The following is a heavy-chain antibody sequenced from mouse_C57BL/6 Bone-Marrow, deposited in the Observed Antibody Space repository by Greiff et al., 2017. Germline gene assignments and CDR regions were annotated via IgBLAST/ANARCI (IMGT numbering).Heavy chain of an antibody. J-gene: IGHJ3*01. V-gene: IGHV1-15*01. D-gene: IGHD1-1*01. Sequence: QVQLQQSGAELVRPGASVTLSCKASGYTFTDYEMHWVKQTPVHGLEWIGAIDPETGGTAYNQKFKGKAILTADKSSSTAYMELRSLTSEDSAVYYCTGYYGSSYGAYWGQGTLVTVSA. CDR2: IDPETGGT. CDR3: TGYYGSSYGAY. CDR1: GYTFTDYE.